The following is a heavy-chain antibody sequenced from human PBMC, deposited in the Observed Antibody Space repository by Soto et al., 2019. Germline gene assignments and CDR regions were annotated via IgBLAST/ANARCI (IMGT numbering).Heavy chain of an antibody. CDR3: ARGYGYYFDY. D-gene: IGHD5-18*01. Sequence: EVQLVESGGGLVQPGGSRRLSCAASGFTFSSYAMHWVRQAPGKGLEYVSVISSNGGSTDYANSVKGRFTISRDNSKNTLYLQMGSLRAEDMAVYYCARGYGYYFDYWGQGTLVTVSS. CDR1: GFTFSSYA. V-gene: IGHV3-64*01. J-gene: IGHJ4*02. CDR2: ISSNGGST.